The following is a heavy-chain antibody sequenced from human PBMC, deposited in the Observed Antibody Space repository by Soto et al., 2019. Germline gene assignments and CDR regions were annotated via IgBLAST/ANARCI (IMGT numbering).Heavy chain of an antibody. CDR2: ISGYNGDT. Sequence: QGQLVQSGPEAKKPGASVKVSCKASGYTFSRYGISWVRQAPGQGLEWMGWISGYNGDTKYAQKVQGRVTMTIDTSTYTAYMELRSLTSDDTAIYYCATNGPPPYSYRSMDVWGQGTTVTV. CDR1: GYTFSRYG. D-gene: IGHD2-8*01. V-gene: IGHV1-18*01. J-gene: IGHJ6*02. CDR3: ATNGPPPYSYRSMDV.